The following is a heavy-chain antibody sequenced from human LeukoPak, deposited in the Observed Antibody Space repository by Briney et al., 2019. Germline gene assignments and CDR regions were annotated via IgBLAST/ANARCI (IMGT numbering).Heavy chain of an antibody. V-gene: IGHV5-51*01. CDR1: GYSFTSYW. D-gene: IGHD6-13*01. CDR2: IYPGDSDT. J-gene: IGHJ5*02. Sequence: GESLQISCKGSGYSFTSYWIGWVRQMPGKGLEWMGIIYPGDSDTRYSPSFQGQVAISADKSISTAYLQWSSLKASDTAMYYCARMAAAWNNWFDPWGQGTLVTASS. CDR3: ARMAAAWNNWFDP.